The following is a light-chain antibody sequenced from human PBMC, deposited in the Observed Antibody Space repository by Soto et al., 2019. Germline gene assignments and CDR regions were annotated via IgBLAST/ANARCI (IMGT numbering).Light chain of an antibody. CDR1: KLGDKY. V-gene: IGLV3-1*01. CDR3: QAWDSSTVV. CDR2: QDT. Sequence: SYELTQPPSVSVSPGKTASITCSGDKLGDKYVCWYQQKPGQSPVLVIYQDTKRPSGIPERFSGSNSGNTATLTVSGTQAMDEADYYCQAWDSSTVVFGGGTKLTVL. J-gene: IGLJ2*01.